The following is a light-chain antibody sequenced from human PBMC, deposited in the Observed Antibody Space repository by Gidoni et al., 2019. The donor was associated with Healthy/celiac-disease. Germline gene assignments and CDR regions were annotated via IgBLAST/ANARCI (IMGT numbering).Light chain of an antibody. CDR3: QQYNNWPPWT. Sequence: ELVMTKPPATLSVSPGERATPPCRASQSVSSNLAWYQQKPGQAPRLLIYGASTRATGIPARFSGSGSGTEFTLTISSLQSEDFAVYYCQQYNNWPPWTFGQGTKVEIK. J-gene: IGKJ1*01. CDR2: GAS. CDR1: QSVSSN. V-gene: IGKV3-15*01.